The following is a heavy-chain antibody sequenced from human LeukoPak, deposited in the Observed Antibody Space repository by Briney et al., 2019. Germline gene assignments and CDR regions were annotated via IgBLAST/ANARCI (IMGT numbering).Heavy chain of an antibody. CDR3: ARDPDLVTTPGHGMDV. Sequence: GGSLRLSCAASGFTFSSYSMNWVRQAPGKGLEWVSSISSSSSYIYYADSVKGRFTISRDNAKNSLYLQMNSLRAEDTAVYYCARDPDLVTTPGHGMDVWGQGTTVTVSS. D-gene: IGHD3-22*01. V-gene: IGHV3-21*01. CDR1: GFTFSSYS. CDR2: ISSSSSYI. J-gene: IGHJ6*02.